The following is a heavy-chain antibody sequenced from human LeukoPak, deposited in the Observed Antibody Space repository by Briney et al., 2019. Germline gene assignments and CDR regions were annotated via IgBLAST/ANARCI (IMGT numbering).Heavy chain of an antibody. CDR2: IYYSGTT. D-gene: IGHD3-22*01. V-gene: IGHV4-59*01. Sequence: PSETLSLTCTASGGSINSYYWNWIRQSPGKGLEWIGYIYYSGTTNYNPSLKSRVTISVDTSMTRFSLKLTSVTTADTAVYYCARRHTMIGAFDIWGQGTMVTVSS. J-gene: IGHJ3*02. CDR3: ARRHTMIGAFDI. CDR1: GGSINSYY.